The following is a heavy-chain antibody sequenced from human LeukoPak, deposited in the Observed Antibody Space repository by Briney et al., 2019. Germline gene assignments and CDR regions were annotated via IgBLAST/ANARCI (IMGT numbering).Heavy chain of an antibody. Sequence: PSETLSLTCAVYGGSFSGYYWSWIRQPPGKGLEWIGEINHSGSTNYNPSLKSRVTISVDTSKNQFSLELSSVTAADTAVYYCARGVRANGAFDYWGQGTLVTVSS. V-gene: IGHV4-34*01. CDR1: GGSFSGYY. CDR2: INHSGST. J-gene: IGHJ4*02. D-gene: IGHD3-10*01. CDR3: ARGVRANGAFDY.